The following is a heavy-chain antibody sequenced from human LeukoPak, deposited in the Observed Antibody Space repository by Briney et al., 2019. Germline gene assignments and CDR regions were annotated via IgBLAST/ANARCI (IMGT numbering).Heavy chain of an antibody. CDR2: IDYSGST. D-gene: IGHD6-19*01. V-gene: IGHV4-59*01. Sequence: SETLSLTCTVSGGSISSFYWSWIRQPPEKGLEWIGNIDYSGSTIYNPALKSRVTVSVDTSKNQFSLNLTSVTAADTAVYYCAREGKLTGYFGGLGFNYWGQGILVTVSS. CDR3: AREGKLTGYFGGLGFNY. J-gene: IGHJ4*02. CDR1: GGSISSFY.